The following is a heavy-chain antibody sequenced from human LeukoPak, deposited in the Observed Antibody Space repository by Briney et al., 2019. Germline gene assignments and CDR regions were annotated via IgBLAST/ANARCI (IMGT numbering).Heavy chain of an antibody. V-gene: IGHV3-48*03. CDR2: FSSSGSTI. CDR3: ARDRYYYDSSAYYGIDY. D-gene: IGHD3-22*01. Sequence: PGGSLRLSCAASGFIFSSYDMNWVLQAPGTGLEWVSYFSSSGSTIYYAASVKGRFTISRDNAKNSLFLQTISLRAEDTAVSYCARDRYYYDSSAYYGIDYCGQGNLVTVSS. CDR1: GFIFSSYD. J-gene: IGHJ4*02.